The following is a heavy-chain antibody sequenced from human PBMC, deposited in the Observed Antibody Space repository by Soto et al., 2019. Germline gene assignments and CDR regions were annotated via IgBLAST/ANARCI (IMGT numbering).Heavy chain of an antibody. CDR3: SCCGYPCYSVGSCYQPRHAFDI. CDR2: INNRGST. V-gene: IGHV4-30-2*01. J-gene: IGHJ3*02. D-gene: IGHD2-15*01. Sequence: SETLSLTCAVSGGSISSGGYSWSWIRKTKGKGLERIGYINNRGSTYYNPSLKSRLTISVDRSKNKFSLKLSSVTAADTAEYYCSCCGYPCYSVGSCYQPRHAFDIWGQGTIVTVSS. CDR1: GGSISSGGYS.